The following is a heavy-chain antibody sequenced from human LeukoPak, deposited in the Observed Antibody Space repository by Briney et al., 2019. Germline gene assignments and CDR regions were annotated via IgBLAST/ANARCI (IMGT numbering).Heavy chain of an antibody. Sequence: RAGGSLRLSCAASGFTFSSYAMSWVRQTPGKGLEWVSAITGGGHTTYYADSVKGRFTISRDNSKNTLYLQLNSLTAEDTAIYYCTTYTVTPRHFDYWGQGTLVIVSS. J-gene: IGHJ4*02. CDR2: ITGGGHTT. CDR3: TTYTVTPRHFDY. CDR1: GFTFSSYA. V-gene: IGHV3-23*01. D-gene: IGHD4-17*01.